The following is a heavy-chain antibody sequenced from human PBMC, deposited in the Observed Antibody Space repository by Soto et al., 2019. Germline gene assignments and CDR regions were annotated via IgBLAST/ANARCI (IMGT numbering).Heavy chain of an antibody. CDR1: GFTFSSYA. CDR2: ISYDGSNK. J-gene: IGHJ6*02. Sequence: GGSLRLSCAASGFTFSSYAMHWVRQAPGKGLEWVAVISYDGSNKYYADSVKGRFTISRDNSKNTLYLQMNSLRAEDTAVYYCARAGRHYDFWSGYYKGDYYYYYGMDVWGQGTTVTVSS. CDR3: ARAGRHYDFWSGYYKGDYYYYYGMDV. D-gene: IGHD3-3*01. V-gene: IGHV3-30-3*01.